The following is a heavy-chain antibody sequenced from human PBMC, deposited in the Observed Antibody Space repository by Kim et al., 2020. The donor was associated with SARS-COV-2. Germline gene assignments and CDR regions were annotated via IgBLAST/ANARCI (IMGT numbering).Heavy chain of an antibody. V-gene: IGHV4-31*03. CDR1: GGSISSGGYY. CDR3: ARATLVVRGKNWFDP. CDR2: IYYSGST. Sequence: SETLSLTCTVSGGSISSGGYYWSWIRQHPGKGLEWIGYIYYSGSTYYNPSLKSRVTISVDTSKNQFSLKLSSVTAADTAVYYCARATLVVRGKNWFDPWGQGTLVTVSS. D-gene: IGHD3-10*01. J-gene: IGHJ5*02.